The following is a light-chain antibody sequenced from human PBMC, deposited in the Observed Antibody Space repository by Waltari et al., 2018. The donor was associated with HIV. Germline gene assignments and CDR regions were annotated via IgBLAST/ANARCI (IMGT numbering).Light chain of an antibody. CDR2: WGS. CDR3: MQSLQTPLT. Sequence: DIVMTQSPLSLPVTTGEPASISCRSRESILHSSGFNYLDWYLQKEGRPPQLLIYWGSNRASGVPDRFTGSGSGTDFTLKISRVEAEDVGIYFCMQSLQTPLTFGGGTKVEMK. V-gene: IGKV2-28*01. J-gene: IGKJ4*01. CDR1: ESILHSSGFNY.